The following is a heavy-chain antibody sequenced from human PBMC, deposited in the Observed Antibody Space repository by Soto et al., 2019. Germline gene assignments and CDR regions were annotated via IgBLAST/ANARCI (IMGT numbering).Heavy chain of an antibody. CDR1: GFTFDSYA. CDR3: AKKGPGSLHTYCGTGWCHYAFAI. V-gene: IGHV3-23*01. J-gene: IGHJ3*02. CDR2: ISGGGDGT. D-gene: IGHD1-26*01. Sequence: EVQLLESGGGLVQPGGSLRLSCAASGFTFDSYAMNWVRQGPGKGLEWVSTISGGGDGTYYADSVKGRFTISRDHTQNTGCLQMNRLRAESTAVHYCAKKGPGSLHTYCGTGWCHYAFAIWGQGTMVTVSS.